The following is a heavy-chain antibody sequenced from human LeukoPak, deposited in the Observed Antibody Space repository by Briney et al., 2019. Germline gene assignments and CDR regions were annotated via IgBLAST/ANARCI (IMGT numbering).Heavy chain of an antibody. Sequence: GGSLRLSCAASGFIFSNYWMSWVRQAPGKGLEWVANIKQDGSEKYYVDSVKGRFTISRDNAKNSLYLQMNSLRAEDTAVYYCARKGGATTYGYYYYYMDVWGKGTTVTISS. CDR1: GFIFSNYW. J-gene: IGHJ6*03. CDR3: ARKGGATTYGYYYYYMDV. V-gene: IGHV3-7*01. D-gene: IGHD1-26*01. CDR2: IKQDGSEK.